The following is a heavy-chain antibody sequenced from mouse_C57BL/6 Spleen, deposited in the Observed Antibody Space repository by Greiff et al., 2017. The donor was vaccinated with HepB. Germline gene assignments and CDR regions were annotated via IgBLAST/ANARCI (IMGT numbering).Heavy chain of an antibody. D-gene: IGHD1-1*01. CDR3: ARGGYYGSSLFAY. Sequence: VQLQQSGPGLVKPSQSLSLTCSVTGYSITSGYYWNWIRQFPGNKLEWMGYISYDGSNNYNPSLKNRISITRDTSKNQFFLKLNSVTTEDTATYYCARGGYYGSSLFAYWGQGTLVTVSA. V-gene: IGHV3-6*01. CDR2: ISYDGSN. J-gene: IGHJ3*01. CDR1: GYSITSGYY.